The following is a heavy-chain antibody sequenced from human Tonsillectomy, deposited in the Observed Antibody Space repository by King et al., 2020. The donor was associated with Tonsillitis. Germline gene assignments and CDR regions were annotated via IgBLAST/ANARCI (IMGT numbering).Heavy chain of an antibody. J-gene: IGHJ4*02. D-gene: IGHD4-17*01. CDR2: IYSGGST. V-gene: IGHV3-53*01. CDR3: ARGLIDYGDYKAYFDY. Sequence: VQLVESGGGLIQPGGSLRLSCAASGFTVSSNYMSCVRQAPGKGLEWVAVIYSGGSTYYSDSVKGRFTISRDNSKNTLYLQMNSLRAEDTAVYYCARGLIDYGDYKAYFDYWGQGTLVTVSS. CDR1: GFTVSSNY.